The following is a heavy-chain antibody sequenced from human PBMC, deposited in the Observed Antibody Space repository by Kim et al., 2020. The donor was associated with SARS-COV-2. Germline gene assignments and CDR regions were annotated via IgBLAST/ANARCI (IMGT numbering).Heavy chain of an antibody. CDR2: INAGNGNT. D-gene: IGHD3-10*01. CDR3: ARGREWFGEFEWFDP. J-gene: IGHJ5*02. V-gene: IGHV1-3*01. Sequence: ASVKVSCKASGYTFTSYAMHWVRQAPGQRLEWMGWINAGNGNTKYSQKFQGRVTITRDTSASTAYMELSSLRSEDTAVYYCARGREWFGEFEWFDPWGQGTLVTVSS. CDR1: GYTFTSYA.